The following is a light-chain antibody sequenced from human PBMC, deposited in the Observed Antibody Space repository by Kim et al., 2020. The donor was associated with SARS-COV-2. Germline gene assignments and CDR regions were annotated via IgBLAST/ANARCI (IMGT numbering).Light chain of an antibody. CDR1: SSDVGGYNY. CDR2: DVS. V-gene: IGLV2-14*01. CDR3: SSYTSSSTVV. Sequence: QSALTQPASVSGSAGQSITISCTGTSSDVGGYNYVSWYQQHPGKAPKLMIYDVSKRPSGVSNRFSGSKSGNTASLTISGLQAEDEADYYCSSYTSSSTVVFGGGTQLTVL. J-gene: IGLJ2*01.